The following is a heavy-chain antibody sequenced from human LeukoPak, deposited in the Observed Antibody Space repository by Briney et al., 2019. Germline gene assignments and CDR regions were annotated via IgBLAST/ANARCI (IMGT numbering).Heavy chain of an antibody. CDR1: GYSISSGYY. CDR3: AAMTTVTRPIDY. Sequence: TETLSLTCTVSGYSISSGYYWGWIRQPPGKGLEWIGSIYHSGSTYYNPSLKSRVTISVDTSKNQFSLKLSSATAADTAVYYCAAMTTVTRPIDYWGQGTLVTVSS. CDR2: IYHSGST. V-gene: IGHV4-38-2*02. J-gene: IGHJ4*02. D-gene: IGHD4-17*01.